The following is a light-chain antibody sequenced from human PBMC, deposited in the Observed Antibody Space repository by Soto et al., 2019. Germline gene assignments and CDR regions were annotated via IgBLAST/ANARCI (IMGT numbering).Light chain of an antibody. CDR2: DVS. CDR3: CSYTSSSTWV. J-gene: IGLJ3*02. CDR1: SSDGGTYNY. Sequence: QSALTQPASVSGSPGQSITISCTGTSSDGGTYNYVSWYQHHPGRAPKLMIYDVSSRPSGVSNRFSGSKSANTASLTISGLQAEDEADYYCCSYTSSSTWVFGGGTKLTV. V-gene: IGLV2-14*03.